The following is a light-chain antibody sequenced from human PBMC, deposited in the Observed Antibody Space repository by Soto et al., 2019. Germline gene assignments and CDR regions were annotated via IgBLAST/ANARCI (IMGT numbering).Light chain of an antibody. CDR3: QRYDNWPLI. CDR1: QTISDN. V-gene: IGKV3-15*01. Sequence: EIVMTQSPANLSVSPGESVSLSCRASQTISDNLAWYQQKPGLPPRLLIYHPSTRASGVPARFSGSGSGTEFSLTIRSLQSEDSAVYYCQRYDNWPLIFGGGTKVDIK. J-gene: IGKJ4*01. CDR2: HPS.